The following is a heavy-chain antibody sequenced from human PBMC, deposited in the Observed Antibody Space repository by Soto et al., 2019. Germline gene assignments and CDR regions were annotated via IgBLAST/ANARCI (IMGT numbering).Heavy chain of an antibody. J-gene: IGHJ4*02. V-gene: IGHV3-23*01. Sequence: GGSLRLSCAASGFTFSSYAMSWVRQAPGKGLEWVSAISGSGGSTYYADSVKGRFTISRDNSKNTLYLQMNSLRAEDTAVYYCAKVLRKGPPHTLSYFDYWGQGTLVTVSS. CDR3: AKVLRKGPPHTLSYFDY. CDR2: ISGSGGST. CDR1: GFTFSSYA.